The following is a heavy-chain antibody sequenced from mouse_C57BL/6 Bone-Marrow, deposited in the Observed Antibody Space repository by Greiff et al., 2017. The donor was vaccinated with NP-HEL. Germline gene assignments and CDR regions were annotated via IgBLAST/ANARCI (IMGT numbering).Heavy chain of an antibody. Sequence: EVKLVESGGGLVQSGRSLRLSCATSGFTFSDFYMEWVRQAPGKGLEWIAASRNKANDYTTEYSASVKGRFIVSRDTSQSILYLQMNALRAEDTAIYYCARYDYAYAMDYWGQGTSVTVSS. V-gene: IGHV7-1*01. CDR1: GFTFSDFY. J-gene: IGHJ4*01. CDR3: ARYDYAYAMDY. CDR2: SRNKANDYTT. D-gene: IGHD2-4*01.